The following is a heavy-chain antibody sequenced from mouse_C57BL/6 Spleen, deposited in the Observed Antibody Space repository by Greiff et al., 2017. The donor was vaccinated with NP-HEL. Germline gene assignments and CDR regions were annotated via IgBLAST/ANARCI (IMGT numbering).Heavy chain of an antibody. J-gene: IGHJ3*01. CDR3: TTDSNYPAWFAY. CDR1: GFNIKDDY. Sequence: EVQLQQSGAELVRPGASVKLSCTASGFNIKDDYMHWVKQRPEQGLEWIGWIDPENGDTEYASKFQGQATITADTSSNTAYLQLSSLTSEDTAVYYCTTDSNYPAWFAYWGQGTLVTVSA. V-gene: IGHV14-4*01. D-gene: IGHD2-5*01. CDR2: IDPENGDT.